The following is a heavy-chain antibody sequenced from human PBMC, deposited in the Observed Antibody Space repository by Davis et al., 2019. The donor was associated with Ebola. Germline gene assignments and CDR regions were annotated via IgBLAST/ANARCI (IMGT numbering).Heavy chain of an antibody. CDR2: TYYSSKWFN. CDR3: VRGWGRTGMGV. J-gene: IGHJ6*02. D-gene: IGHD1-26*01. Sequence: HSQTLSLTCVISGDSVSGSNGAWNWIRQSPSRGLEWLGRTYYSSKWFNDYAVSVKSRITINPDTSKNQFSLQLSSVTPEDTAVYYCVRGWGRTGMGVWGQGTTVIVSS. V-gene: IGHV6-1*01. CDR1: GDSVSGSNGA.